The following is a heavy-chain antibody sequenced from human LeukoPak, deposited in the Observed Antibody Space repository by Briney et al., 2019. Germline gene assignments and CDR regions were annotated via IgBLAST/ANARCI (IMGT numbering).Heavy chain of an antibody. J-gene: IGHJ4*02. CDR3: ARDSLGGSYFDY. Sequence: SETLSLTCTVSGGSISSYYWSWIRQPPGKGLEWIGYIYYSGSTNYNPSLKSRVTISVDTSKNQFSLKLSSVTAADMAVYYCARDSLGGSYFDYWGQGTLVTVSS. D-gene: IGHD1-26*01. CDR1: GGSISSYY. V-gene: IGHV4-59*01. CDR2: IYYSGST.